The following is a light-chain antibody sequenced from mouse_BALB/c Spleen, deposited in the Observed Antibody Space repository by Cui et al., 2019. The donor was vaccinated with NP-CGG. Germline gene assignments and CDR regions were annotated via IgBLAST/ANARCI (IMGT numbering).Light chain of an antibody. CDR2: GTN. CDR3: ALWYSNHWV. J-gene: IGLJ1*01. Sequence: ALVSLKTALPTSPGETVTLTCRSSIGAVTTSNYANWVQEKPDHLFTGLIGGTNNRAPGVPARFSGSLIGDKAALTITGAQTEDEAIYFCALWYSNHWVFGGGTKLTVL. CDR1: IGAVTTSNY. V-gene: IGLV1*01.